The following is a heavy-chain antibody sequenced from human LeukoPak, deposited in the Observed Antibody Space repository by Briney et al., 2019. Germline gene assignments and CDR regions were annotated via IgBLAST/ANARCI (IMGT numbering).Heavy chain of an antibody. CDR2: INPNSGGT. V-gene: IGHV1-2*02. D-gene: IGHD1-26*01. Sequence: ASVKVSCKASGYTFTGYYMHWVRQAPGQGLEWMGWINPNSGGTNYAQKFQGRVTMTRDTSTSTVYMELSSLRSEDTAVYYCATDPSGSSPNRDYWGQGTLVTVSS. CDR1: GYTFTGYY. J-gene: IGHJ4*02. CDR3: ATDPSGSSPNRDY.